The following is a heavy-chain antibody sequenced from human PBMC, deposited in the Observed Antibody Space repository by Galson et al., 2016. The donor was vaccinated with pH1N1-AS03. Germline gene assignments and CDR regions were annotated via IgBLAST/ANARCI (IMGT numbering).Heavy chain of an antibody. CDR1: GFTFSNYW. V-gene: IGHV3-7*03. Sequence: SLRLSCAASGFTFSNYWMSWVRQAPGKGLEWVANIKDDGSEKKYVDSVKGRFTISRDNAKNSLYLQMNSLRVEDTAVYYCARDYDGYWGQGTLVTVSS. J-gene: IGHJ4*02. D-gene: IGHD5-12*01. CDR2: IKDDGSEK. CDR3: ARDYDGY.